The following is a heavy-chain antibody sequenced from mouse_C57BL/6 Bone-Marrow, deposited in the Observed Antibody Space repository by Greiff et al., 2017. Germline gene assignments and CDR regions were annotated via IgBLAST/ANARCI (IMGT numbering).Heavy chain of an antibody. CDR2: IDPSDSYT. CDR1: GYTFTSYW. CDR3: ANPRLLFMDY. V-gene: IGHV1-59*01. Sequence: VQLQQPGAELVRPGTSVKLSCKASGYTFTSYWMHWVKQRPGQGLEWIGVIDPSDSYTNYNQKFKGKATLTVDTSSSTAYMQLSSLTSEDSAVYYCANPRLLFMDYWGQGTSVTVSS. D-gene: IGHD2-10*01. J-gene: IGHJ4*01.